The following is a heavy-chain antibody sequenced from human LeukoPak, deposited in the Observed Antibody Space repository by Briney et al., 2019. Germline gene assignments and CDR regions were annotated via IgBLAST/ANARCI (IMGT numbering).Heavy chain of an antibody. CDR1: GYTFTSYG. J-gene: IGHJ4*02. CDR3: ARDVRYYYDSSGYYGFDY. D-gene: IGHD3-22*01. V-gene: IGHV1-18*01. Sequence: ASVKVFCKASGYTFTSYGISWVRQAPGQGLEWMGWISAYNGNTNYAQKLQGRVTMTTDTSTSTAYMELRSLRSDDTAVYYCARDVRYYYDSSGYYGFDYWGQGTLVTVSS. CDR2: ISAYNGNT.